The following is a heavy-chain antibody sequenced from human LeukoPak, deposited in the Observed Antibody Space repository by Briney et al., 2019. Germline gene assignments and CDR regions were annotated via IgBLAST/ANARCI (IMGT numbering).Heavy chain of an antibody. CDR3: AREGVTVTGFDY. CDR2: ISYDGNNK. J-gene: IGHJ4*02. Sequence: PGGCLRLSCAASGCTFSSYTAHWVRQAPGKGLEWVAVISYDGNNKYYADSVKGRFTISRDNSKNTLYLQMNSLRPEDTAMYYCAREGVTVTGFDYWGQGTLVTVSS. V-gene: IGHV3-30-3*01. D-gene: IGHD4-11*01. CDR1: GCTFSSYT.